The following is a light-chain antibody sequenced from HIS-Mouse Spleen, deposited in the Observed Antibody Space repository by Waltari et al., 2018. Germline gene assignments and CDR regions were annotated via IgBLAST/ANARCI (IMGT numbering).Light chain of an antibody. CDR1: ALPKKY. J-gene: IGLJ2*01. CDR3: YSTDSSGNHRV. Sequence: SYELTQPPSVSVSPGQTARITCSGDALPKKYAYWYQQKSGQAPVLVIYEESKRPSGIPEGLSGSSSGTRATLTISGAQVEDEADYYCYSTDSSGNHRVFGGGTKLTVL. CDR2: EES. V-gene: IGLV3-10*01.